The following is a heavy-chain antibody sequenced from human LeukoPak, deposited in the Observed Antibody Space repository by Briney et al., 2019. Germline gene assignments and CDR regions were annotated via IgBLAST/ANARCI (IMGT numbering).Heavy chain of an antibody. J-gene: IGHJ3*02. D-gene: IGHD3-22*01. V-gene: IGHV3-23*01. CDR3: AKGDYYDSSGYSLFI. Sequence: PGRSLRLSCAASGFTFSSYAMSWVRQAPGKGLEWVSAISGSGGSTYYADSVKGRFTISRDNSKNTLYLQMNSLRAEDTAVYYCAKGDYYDSSGYSLFIWGQGTMVTVSS. CDR2: ISGSGGST. CDR1: GFTFSSYA.